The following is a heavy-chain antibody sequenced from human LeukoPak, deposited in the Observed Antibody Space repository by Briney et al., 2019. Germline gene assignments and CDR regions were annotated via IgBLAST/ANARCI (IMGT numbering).Heavy chain of an antibody. J-gene: IGHJ4*02. CDR1: GFTFSSYW. CDR3: ARAGMATISQNDY. CDR2: IKQDGSEK. D-gene: IGHD5-24*01. V-gene: IGHV3-7*01. Sequence: GGSLRLSCAASGFTFSSYWMSWVRQAPGKGLEWVANIKQDGSEKYYVDSVKGRFTISRGNAKNSLYLQMNSLRAEDTAVYYCARAGMATISQNDYWGQGTLVTVSS.